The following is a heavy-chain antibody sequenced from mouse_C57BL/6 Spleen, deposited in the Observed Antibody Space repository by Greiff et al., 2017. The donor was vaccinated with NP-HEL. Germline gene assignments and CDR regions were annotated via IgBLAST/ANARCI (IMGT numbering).Heavy chain of an antibody. D-gene: IGHD2-4*01. CDR1: GFTFSSYA. CDR3: TRDPRIYYDYDVKAMDY. V-gene: IGHV5-9-1*02. CDR2: ISSGGDYI. Sequence: DVQLVESGEGLVKPGGSLKLSCAASGFTFSSYAMSWVRQTPEKRLEWVAYISSGGDYIYYADTVQGRFTISRDNARNTLYLQMSSLKSEDTAMYYCTRDPRIYYDYDVKAMDYWGQGTSVTVSS. J-gene: IGHJ4*01.